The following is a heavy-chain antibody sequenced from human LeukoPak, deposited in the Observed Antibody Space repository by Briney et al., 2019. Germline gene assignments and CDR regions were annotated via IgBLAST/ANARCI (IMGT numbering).Heavy chain of an antibody. J-gene: IGHJ4*02. Sequence: GGSLRLSCAASGFTFSSYSMNWVRQAPGKGLESVSSISSSSSYIYYADSVKGRFTISRDNAKNSLYLQMNSLRAEDTAVYYCARDAAPRYSSSPSNFDYWGQGTLVTVSS. CDR3: ARDAAPRYSSSPSNFDY. D-gene: IGHD6-6*01. CDR1: GFTFSSYS. V-gene: IGHV3-21*01. CDR2: ISSSSSYI.